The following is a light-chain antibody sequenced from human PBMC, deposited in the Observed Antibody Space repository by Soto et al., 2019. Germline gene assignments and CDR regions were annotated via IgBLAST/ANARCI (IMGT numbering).Light chain of an antibody. Sequence: QSALTQPASVSWSPGQSITISCTGISSDVGGHNYVSWYQQHPGKAPKLMIYDVSNRPSGVSNRFSGSKSGNTASLTISGLQAEDEADYYCSSYKSSRTLVVFGGGTKLTVL. CDR1: SSDVGGHNY. J-gene: IGLJ2*01. V-gene: IGLV2-14*01. CDR3: SSYKSSRTLVV. CDR2: DVS.